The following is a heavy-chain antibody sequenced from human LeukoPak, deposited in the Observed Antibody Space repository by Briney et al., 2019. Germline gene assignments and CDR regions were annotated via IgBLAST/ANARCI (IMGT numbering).Heavy chain of an antibody. D-gene: IGHD2-2*01. CDR3: ARGRPGYYFDY. CDR1: GFTFSSYS. Sequence: GGSLRLSCAASGFTFSSYSMNWVRQAPGKGLEWASSISTNSDYIYYTDSVKGRFTISRDNAKNSLYLQMNSLRAEDTAVYYCARGRPGYYFDYWGQGTLVTVSS. CDR2: ISTNSDYI. J-gene: IGHJ4*02. V-gene: IGHV3-21*01.